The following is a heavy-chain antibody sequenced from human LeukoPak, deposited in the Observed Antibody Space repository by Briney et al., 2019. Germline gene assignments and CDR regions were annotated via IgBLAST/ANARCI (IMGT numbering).Heavy chain of an antibody. J-gene: IGHJ4*02. CDR3: ARHGGIAARPTPGDY. CDR1: GYSFTSYW. D-gene: IGHD6-6*01. V-gene: IGHV5-51*01. Sequence: GKSLKISCKGSGYSFTSYWIGWVRQMPGKGLEWMGIIYPGDSDTRYSPSFQGQVTISADKSISTAYLQWSSLKASDTAMYYCARHGGIAARPTPGDYWGQGTLVTVSS. CDR2: IYPGDSDT.